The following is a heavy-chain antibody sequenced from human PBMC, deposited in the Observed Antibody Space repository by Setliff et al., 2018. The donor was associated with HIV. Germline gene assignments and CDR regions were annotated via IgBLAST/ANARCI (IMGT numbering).Heavy chain of an antibody. J-gene: IGHJ6*03. CDR3: TRGGEGDYYYYMDV. D-gene: IGHD2-21*01. V-gene: IGHV3-49*04. CDR2: IRSKAYGGTT. Sequence: GGSLRLSCTASGFPFGDYAMSWVRQAPGKGLEWVGFIRSKAYGGTTEYAASVKGRFTISRDDSKSIAYLQMNSLKTEDTAVYYCTRGGEGDYYYYMDVWGKGTTVTVSS. CDR1: GFPFGDYA.